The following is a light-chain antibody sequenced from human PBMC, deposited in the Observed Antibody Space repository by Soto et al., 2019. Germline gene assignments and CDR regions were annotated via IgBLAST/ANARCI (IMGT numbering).Light chain of an antibody. J-gene: IGLJ2*01. CDR1: SSDVGAYNY. CDR2: DVS. V-gene: IGLV2-14*03. Sequence: QSALTQPASVSGSPGQSITISCTGTSSDVGAYNYVSWYQQHPGKAPKVMIFDVSNRPSGVSNRFSGSKSGNTAFLTISGLQAEDEADYYCSSYTSSGTLVVFGGGTKVTVL. CDR3: SSYTSSGTLVV.